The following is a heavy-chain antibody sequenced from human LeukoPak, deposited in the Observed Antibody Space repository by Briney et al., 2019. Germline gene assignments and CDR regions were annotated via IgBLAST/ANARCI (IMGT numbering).Heavy chain of an antibody. V-gene: IGHV3-48*03. J-gene: IGHJ4*02. CDR1: GFTFSSYE. D-gene: IGHD6-25*01. Sequence: PGGSLRLSCAASGFTFSSYEMNWVRQAPGKGLEWVSYISSSGSTIYYADSVKGRFTISRDNAKNSLYLQMNSLRAEDTAVYYCARNEEGSSEYFDYWGQGTLVTVSS. CDR2: ISSSGSTI. CDR3: ARNEEGSSEYFDY.